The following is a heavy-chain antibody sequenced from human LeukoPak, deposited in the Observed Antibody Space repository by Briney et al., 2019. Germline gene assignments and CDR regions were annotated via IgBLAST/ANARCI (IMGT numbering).Heavy chain of an antibody. D-gene: IGHD5-12*01. CDR1: GGSISSGGYY. V-gene: IGHV4-30-2*01. CDR3: ARRGYSGYSAR. Sequence: SQTLSLTCTVSGGSISSGGYYWSWIRQPPGKGLEWIGEINHSGSTNYNPSLKSRVTISVDTSKNQFSLKLSSVTAADTAVYYCARRGYSGYSARWGQGTMVTVSS. J-gene: IGHJ3*01. CDR2: INHSGST.